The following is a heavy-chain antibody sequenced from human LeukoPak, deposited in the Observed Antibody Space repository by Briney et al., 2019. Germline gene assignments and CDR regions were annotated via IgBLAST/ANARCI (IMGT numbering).Heavy chain of an antibody. D-gene: IGHD3-3*01. V-gene: IGHV3-30*18. CDR3: AKPIDYDFSSGYSYYYGMDV. Sequence: PGGSLRLSCAASGFTFSSYGMHWVRQAPDKGLEWVAVISYDGSNKYYADSMKGRFTISRDNSKNTLYLQMNSLRAEDTTVYYCAKPIDYDFSSGYSYYYGMDVWGQGTTVTVSS. CDR2: ISYDGSNK. J-gene: IGHJ6*02. CDR1: GFTFSSYG.